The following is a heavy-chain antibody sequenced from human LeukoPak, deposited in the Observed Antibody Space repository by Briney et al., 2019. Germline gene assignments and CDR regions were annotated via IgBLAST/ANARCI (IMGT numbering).Heavy chain of an antibody. J-gene: IGHJ4*02. V-gene: IGHV1-18*01. CDR2: ISAYNGNT. Sequence: ASVKVSCKASGYTFTSYGISWVRQAPGQGLEWMGWISAYNGNTNYAQKLQGRVTMTTDTSTSTAYMELRSLRSDGTAVYYCARRGYGDYVGYYFDYWGQGTLVTVSS. CDR3: ARRGYGDYVGYYFDY. D-gene: IGHD4-17*01. CDR1: GYTFTSYG.